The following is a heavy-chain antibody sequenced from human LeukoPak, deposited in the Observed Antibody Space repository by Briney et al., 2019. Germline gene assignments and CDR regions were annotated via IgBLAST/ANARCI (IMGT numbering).Heavy chain of an antibody. CDR2: LTIDLSII. Sequence: PVQSLDSASVLTIDLSIIDYADSVKGRFTISRDKAKNSLYLQMNSLRAEDTAVYCCVRDKDWAFDYWGQGTLIAVSS. V-gene: IGHV3-48*01. J-gene: IGHJ4*02. CDR3: VRDKDWAFDY. D-gene: IGHD3-9*01.